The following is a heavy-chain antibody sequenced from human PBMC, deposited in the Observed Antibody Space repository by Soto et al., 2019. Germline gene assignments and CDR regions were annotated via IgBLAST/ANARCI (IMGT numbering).Heavy chain of an antibody. CDR2: ISAYNGNT. CDR3: ARDWGSGSYYMWSYWFDP. J-gene: IGHJ5*02. Sequence: PGASVKVSCKASGYTFTSYGISWVRQAPGQGLEWMGWISAYNGNTNYAQKLQGRVTMTTDTSTSTAYMELRSLRSDDTAVYYCARDWGSGSYYMWSYWFDPWGQGTLVTVSS. CDR1: GYTFTSYG. D-gene: IGHD3-10*01. V-gene: IGHV1-18*01.